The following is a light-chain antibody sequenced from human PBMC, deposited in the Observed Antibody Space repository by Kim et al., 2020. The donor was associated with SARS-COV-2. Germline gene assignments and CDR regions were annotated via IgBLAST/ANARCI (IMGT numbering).Light chain of an antibody. CDR3: QQYNMFRT. J-gene: IGKJ1*01. Sequence: SASVGDRVTITCRASQSASRWLAWYQQKPGKAPKLLIYKASILQSGVPSRFSASGFGTEFTLTIDSLQPDDFATYYCQQYNMFRTFGQGTKVDIK. CDR2: KAS. V-gene: IGKV1-5*03. CDR1: QSASRW.